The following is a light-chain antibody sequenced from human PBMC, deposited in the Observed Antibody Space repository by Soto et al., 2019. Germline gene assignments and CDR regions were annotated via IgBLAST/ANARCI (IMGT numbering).Light chain of an antibody. Sequence: EIVLTQSPGTLSLSPGERATLSCRASQSVTSSYLAWYQQKPGQAPRLLIYGASSRATGIPDRFSGSGSGTDFTLSISGLEPEDFAGYFCQQYGSSPAFGGGTKVEIK. CDR1: QSVTSSY. V-gene: IGKV3-20*01. J-gene: IGKJ4*01. CDR3: QQYGSSPA. CDR2: GAS.